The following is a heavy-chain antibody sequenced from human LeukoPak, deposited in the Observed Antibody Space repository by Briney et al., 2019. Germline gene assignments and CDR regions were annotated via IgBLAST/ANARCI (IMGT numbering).Heavy chain of an antibody. CDR1: GGSISSGGYY. CDR2: IYYSGST. CDR3: ARYWYGDSSGLFGP. Sequence: SETLSLTCTVSGGSISSGGYYWSWIRQHPGKGLEWIGYIYYSGSTYYNPSLKSRVTISVDRSKNQFSLKLSSVTAADTAVYYCARYWYGDSSGLFGPWGQGTLVTVSS. V-gene: IGHV4-31*03. J-gene: IGHJ5*02. D-gene: IGHD3-22*01.